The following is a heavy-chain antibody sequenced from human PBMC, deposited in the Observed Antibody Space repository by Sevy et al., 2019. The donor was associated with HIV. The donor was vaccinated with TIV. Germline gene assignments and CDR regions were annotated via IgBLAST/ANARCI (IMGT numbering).Heavy chain of an antibody. V-gene: IGHV3-7*01. CDR3: ARALADWGSFHYSL. CDR1: GFTFSTYW. J-gene: IGHJ4*02. Sequence: GGSLRLSCEVSGFTFSTYWMTWVHQAPGKGLEWVANIKQDGTETSYVDSVRGRFTISRDNAKKSLYLQLDNLRVEDTAVYYCARALADWGSFHYSLWGQGTLVTVSS. D-gene: IGHD3-16*02. CDR2: IKQDGTET.